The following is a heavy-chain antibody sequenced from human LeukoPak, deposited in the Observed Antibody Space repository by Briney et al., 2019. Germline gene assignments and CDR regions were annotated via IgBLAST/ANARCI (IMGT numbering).Heavy chain of an antibody. Sequence: SETLSLTCAVYGGSFSGYYWSWIRQPPGKGLEWIGEINHSGSTNYNPSLKSRLTISVHTSKNQFSLKLRSVTAADTAVYYCARAEGYCSSTSCPGSWFDPWGQGTLVPVSS. CDR3: ARAEGYCSSTSCPGSWFDP. V-gene: IGHV4-34*01. D-gene: IGHD2-2*01. CDR2: INHSGST. J-gene: IGHJ5*02. CDR1: GGSFSGYY.